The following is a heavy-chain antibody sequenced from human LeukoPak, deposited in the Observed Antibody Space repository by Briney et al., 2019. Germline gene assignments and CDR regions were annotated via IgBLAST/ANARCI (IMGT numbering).Heavy chain of an antibody. V-gene: IGHV4-39*01. CDR2: IYYSGST. J-gene: IGHJ4*02. D-gene: IGHD6-6*01. CDR3: ARRVMSSSSYFDY. CDR1: GGSISSSSYY. Sequence: SETLSLTCTVSGGSISSSSYYWGWIRQPPGKGLEWIGSIYYSGSTYYNPSLKSRVTISVDTSKTQFSLKLSSVTAADTAVYYCARRVMSSSSYFDYWGQGTLVTVSS.